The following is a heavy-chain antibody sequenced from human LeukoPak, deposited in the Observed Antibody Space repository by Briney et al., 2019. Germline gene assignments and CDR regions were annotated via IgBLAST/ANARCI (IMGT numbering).Heavy chain of an antibody. D-gene: IGHD2-2*01. CDR3: AGDLLGYCSSTSCRFGYYYMDV. J-gene: IGHJ6*03. CDR2: IIPIFGTA. V-gene: IGHV1-69*05. Sequence: SVKVSCKASGGTFSSYAISWVRQAPGQGLEWMGGIIPIFGTANYAQKFQGRVTITTDESTSTAYMELSSLRSEDTAVYYCAGDLLGYCSSTSCRFGYYYMDVWGKGTTVTVSS. CDR1: GGTFSSYA.